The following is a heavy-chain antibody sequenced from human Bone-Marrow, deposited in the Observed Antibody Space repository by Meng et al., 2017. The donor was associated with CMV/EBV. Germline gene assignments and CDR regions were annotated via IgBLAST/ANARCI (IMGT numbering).Heavy chain of an antibody. CDR1: GGSISSSNW. J-gene: IGHJ5*02. D-gene: IGHD3-22*01. Sequence: QVQLQESGPGLVKPSGTLSLTCAVSGGSISSSNWWSWVRQPPGKGLEWIGYIYYSGSTNYNPSLKSRVTISVDTSKNQFSLKLSSVTAADTAVYYCASLNYYDSSGRLWFDPWGQGTLVTVSS. V-gene: IGHV4-4*02. CDR3: ASLNYYDSSGRLWFDP. CDR2: IYYSGST.